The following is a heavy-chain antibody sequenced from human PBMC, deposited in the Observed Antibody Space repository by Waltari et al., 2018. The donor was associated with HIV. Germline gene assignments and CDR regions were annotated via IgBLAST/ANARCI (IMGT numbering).Heavy chain of an antibody. Sequence: QVQLVQSGAEVKKPGASVKVSCKASGYTFINYAMHWVRQAPGQRLEWMGGINAGTGNTKYSQKLQGRVTITRDTSASTAYMELSSLRSEDTAVYYCARLDRYMSGLFDYWGQGTLVTVSS. CDR3: ARLDRYMSGLFDY. J-gene: IGHJ4*02. CDR2: INAGTGNT. CDR1: GYTFINYA. D-gene: IGHD3-10*02. V-gene: IGHV1-3*01.